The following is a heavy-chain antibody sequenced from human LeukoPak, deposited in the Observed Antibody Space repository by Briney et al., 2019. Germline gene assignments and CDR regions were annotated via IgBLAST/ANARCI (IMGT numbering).Heavy chain of an antibody. CDR2: INPSGGST. Sequence: GASVKVSCKASGYTFTSYYMHWVRQAPGQGLEGMGIINPSGGSTSYAQKFQGRVTITADKSTSTAYMELSSLRSEDTAVYYCARDPFGYCSFGSCYGASFDIWGQGTLVTVSS. D-gene: IGHD2-15*01. CDR3: ARDPFGYCSFGSCYGASFDI. V-gene: IGHV1-46*01. J-gene: IGHJ3*02. CDR1: GYTFTSYY.